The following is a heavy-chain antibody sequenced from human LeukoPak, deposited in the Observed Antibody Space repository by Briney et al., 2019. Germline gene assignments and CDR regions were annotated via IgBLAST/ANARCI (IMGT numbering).Heavy chain of an antibody. Sequence: ASVKVSCKTSGYSFSTYGISWVRQAPGQGLEWMGWISGYSDNTMYSQEVQGRATMTRDTFTNTVYLELRSLRSDDTAVYYCAREDILAGNAFDPWGQGTLVIVSS. J-gene: IGHJ3*01. CDR2: ISGYSDNT. D-gene: IGHD3-9*01. CDR3: AREDILAGNAFDP. CDR1: GYSFSTYG. V-gene: IGHV1-18*01.